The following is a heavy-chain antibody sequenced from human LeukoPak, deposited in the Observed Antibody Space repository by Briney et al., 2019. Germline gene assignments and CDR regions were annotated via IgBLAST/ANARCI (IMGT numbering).Heavy chain of an antibody. J-gene: IGHJ6*03. Sequence: SETLSLTCTGYGGSISGHFWSWIRQPPGKGPEWIGYIYSTGTTNYSPSLSSRVTISVDTSKNQLSLNLRFVTATDTAVYHCARHNPPPTGFCSGTSCFMSGSQYFYMDVWGKGTSVTVS. CDR3: ARHNPPPTGFCSGTSCFMSGSQYFYMDV. CDR2: IYSTGTT. V-gene: IGHV4-4*09. CDR1: GGSISGHF. D-gene: IGHD2-2*01.